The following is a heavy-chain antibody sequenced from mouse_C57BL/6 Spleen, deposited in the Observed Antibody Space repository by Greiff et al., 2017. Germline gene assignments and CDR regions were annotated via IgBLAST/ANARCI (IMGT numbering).Heavy chain of an antibody. CDR1: GYTFTDHT. V-gene: IGHV1-78*01. CDR3: ARVEDDYDDYYAMDY. Sequence: QVQLQQSDAELVKPGASVKISCKVSGYTFTDHTIHWMKQRPEQGLEWIGYIYPRDGSTKYNEKFKGKATLTADKSSSTAYMQLNSLTSEDSAVYFCARVEDDYDDYYAMDYWGQGTSVTVSS. J-gene: IGHJ4*01. D-gene: IGHD2-4*01. CDR2: IYPRDGST.